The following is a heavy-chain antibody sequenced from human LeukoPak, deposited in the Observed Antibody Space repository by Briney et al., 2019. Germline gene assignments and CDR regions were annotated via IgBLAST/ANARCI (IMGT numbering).Heavy chain of an antibody. V-gene: IGHV3-48*01. CDR3: ARGGGSSSWYDHWYFDL. Sequence: GGSLRLSCAASGFAFSSYSMNWVRQAPGKGLEWVSYISSSSSTIYYADSVKGRFTISRDNAKNSLYLQMNSLRAEDTAVYYCARGGGSSSWYDHWYFDLWGRGTLVTVSS. CDR1: GFAFSSYS. J-gene: IGHJ2*01. CDR2: ISSSSSTI. D-gene: IGHD6-13*01.